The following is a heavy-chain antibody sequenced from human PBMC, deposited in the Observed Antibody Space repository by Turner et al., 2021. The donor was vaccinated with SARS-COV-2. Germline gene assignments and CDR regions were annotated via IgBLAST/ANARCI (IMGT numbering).Heavy chain of an antibody. J-gene: IGHJ4*02. D-gene: IGHD3-3*01. V-gene: IGHV3-21*01. CDR3: ARDLGGYHDFWNGYYTSGFDY. CDR1: GFTFSTYN. Sequence: EVQLVESGGGLVKPGVSLRLSCAASGFTFSTYNMNWVRQAPGKGLEWVSSISRSSSFIYYADSVKGRFTISRDNAKNSLYLQMNSLRAEDTAVYYCARDLGGYHDFWNGYYTSGFDYWGQGTLVTVSS. CDR2: ISRSSSFI.